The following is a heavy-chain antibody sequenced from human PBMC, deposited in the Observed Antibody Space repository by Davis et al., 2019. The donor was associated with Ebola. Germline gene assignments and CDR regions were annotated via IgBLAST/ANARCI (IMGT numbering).Heavy chain of an antibody. D-gene: IGHD1-14*01. CDR3: ASVPSGHPGGHPSDDY. J-gene: IGHJ4*02. V-gene: IGHV1-2*02. Sequence: ASVKVSCKASGYTFTGYYMHWVRQAPGQGLEWMGWINPNSGGTNYAQKFQGRVTMTRDTSISTAYMELSRLRSDDTAVYYCASVPSGHPGGHPSDDYWGQGTLVTVSS. CDR1: GYTFTGYY. CDR2: INPNSGGT.